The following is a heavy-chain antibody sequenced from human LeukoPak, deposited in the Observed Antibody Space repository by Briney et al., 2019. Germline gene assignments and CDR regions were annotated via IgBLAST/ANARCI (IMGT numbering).Heavy chain of an antibody. D-gene: IGHD5-18*01. J-gene: IGHJ4*02. CDR1: GFTFNYAW. V-gene: IGHV3-15*01. CDR3: TTAPSGYAYMNGWHLDY. CDR2: IKSKTDGETT. Sequence: GGSLRLSCAASGFTFNYAWMSWVRQAPEKGLEWVGRIKSKTDGETTDYAAPVKGRFTISRDDSKNTLYLQMNSLKTEDTALYYCTTAPSGYAYMNGWHLDYWGQGALVTVSS.